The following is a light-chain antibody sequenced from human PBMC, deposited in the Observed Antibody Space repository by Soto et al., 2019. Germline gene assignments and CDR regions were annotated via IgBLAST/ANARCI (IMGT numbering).Light chain of an antibody. J-gene: IGLJ2*01. Sequence: QSVLTQPPSTSGTPGQRVTISCSGSSSHIGNNTVNWYQQLPGTAPKLLIYGDNQRPSGVPDRFSGSKSGASASLAISGLQSEDEADYYCCSHAGSFTLVFGGGTKLTVL. V-gene: IGLV1-44*01. CDR3: CSHAGSFTLV. CDR1: SSHIGNNT. CDR2: GDN.